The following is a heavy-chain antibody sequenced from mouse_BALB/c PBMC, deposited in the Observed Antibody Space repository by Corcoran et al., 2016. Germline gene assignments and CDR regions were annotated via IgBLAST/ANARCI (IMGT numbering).Heavy chain of an antibody. CDR2: IDPANGNT. CDR3: ARWDWYFDV. J-gene: IGHJ1*01. V-gene: IGHV14-3*02. Sequence: VQLQQSGAELVKPGASVKLSCTASGFNIKDTYMHWVKQRPEQSLEWIGRIDPANGNTKYDPKFQGKATITADTSSNTASLQLSSLTSEDTAVYYCARWDWYFDVWGAGTTVTVSS. CDR1: GFNIKDTY.